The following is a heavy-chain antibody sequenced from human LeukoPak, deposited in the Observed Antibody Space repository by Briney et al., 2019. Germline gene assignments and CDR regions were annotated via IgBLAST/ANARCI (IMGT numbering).Heavy chain of an antibody. D-gene: IGHD3-22*01. CDR1: GGAFSDYY. CDR2: IYYSGST. CDR3: ARGRRGNYYDSSGYYFRYNWFDP. Sequence: SETLSLTCGVSGGAFSDYYWSWIRQPPGEGLEWIGSIYYSGSTYYNPSLTSRVTISVDTSKNQFSLKLSSVTAADTAVYYCARGRRGNYYDSSGYYFRYNWFDPWGQGTLVTVSS. V-gene: IGHV4-34*01. J-gene: IGHJ5*02.